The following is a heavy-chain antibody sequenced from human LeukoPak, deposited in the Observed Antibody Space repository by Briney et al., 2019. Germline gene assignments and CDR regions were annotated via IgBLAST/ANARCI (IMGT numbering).Heavy chain of an antibody. CDR3: ARGSGSYSPRYFDY. V-gene: IGHV3-33*01. D-gene: IGHD3-10*01. CDR2: IWYDGSNK. CDR1: GFIFSSYG. J-gene: IGHJ4*02. Sequence: PGRSLRLSCAASGFIFSSYGMHWVRQAPGKGLEWVAVIWYDGSNKYYADSVKGRFTISRDNSKNTLYLQMNSLRAEDTAVYYCARGSGSYSPRYFDYWGQGTLVTVSS.